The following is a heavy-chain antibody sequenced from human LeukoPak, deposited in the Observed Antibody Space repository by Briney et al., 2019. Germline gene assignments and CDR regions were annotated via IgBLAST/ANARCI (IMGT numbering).Heavy chain of an antibody. CDR2: IYYSGST. CDR3: ARHLHGSDVFEI. Sequence: SQTLSLTCTVSGGSISSSSYYWGWIRQPPGKGLEWIGSIYYSGSTFYTPSLTSLKSRVTISVDMSKSQFSLRLSSVTAADTAVYYCARHLHGSDVFEIWGQGTMVTVSS. CDR1: GGSISSSSYY. D-gene: IGHD1-1*01. V-gene: IGHV4-39*01. J-gene: IGHJ3*02.